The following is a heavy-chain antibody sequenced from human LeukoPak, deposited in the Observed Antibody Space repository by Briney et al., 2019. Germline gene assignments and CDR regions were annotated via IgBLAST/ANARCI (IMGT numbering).Heavy chain of an antibody. CDR3: ASWLCSGGSCPRVGDV. Sequence: GGSLRLSCAASGFTFSSYWMSWVRQAPGKGLEWVANIKQDGSEKYYVDSVKGRFTISRDNAKNSLYLQMNSLRAEDTAVYYCASWLCSGGSCPRVGDVWGKVTTVTVSS. CDR2: IKQDGSEK. CDR1: GFTFSSYW. J-gene: IGHJ6*04. D-gene: IGHD2-15*01. V-gene: IGHV3-7*01.